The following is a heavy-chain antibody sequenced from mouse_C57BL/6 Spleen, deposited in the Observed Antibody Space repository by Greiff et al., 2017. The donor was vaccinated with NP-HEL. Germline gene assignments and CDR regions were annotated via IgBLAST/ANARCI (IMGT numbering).Heavy chain of an antibody. J-gene: IGHJ3*01. D-gene: IGHD2-14*01. CDR1: GYSITSGYY. CDR2: ISYDGSN. CDR3: ARAGGLWYEGFAY. V-gene: IGHV3-6*01. Sequence: DVQLQESGPGLVKPSQSLSLTCSVTGYSITSGYYWNWIRQVPGNKREWMGYISYDGSNNYNPSLKNRISITRDTSKNQFFLKLNSVTTEDTATYYCARAGGLWYEGFAYWGQGTLVTVSA.